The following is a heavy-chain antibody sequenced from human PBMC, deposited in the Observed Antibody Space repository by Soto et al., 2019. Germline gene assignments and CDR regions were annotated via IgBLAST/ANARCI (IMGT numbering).Heavy chain of an antibody. CDR3: ARGYSSSSLDI. CDR2: ISYSGST. D-gene: IGHD6-6*01. Sequence: QVQLQESGPGLVKPSQTLSLTCTVSGGSISSGDYYWSWIRQHPGKGLERIGYISYSGSTYYNPSLKSRVTMSLDTSEKQFSLKLSSVTAADTAVYYCARGYSSSSLDIWGQGTMVTVSS. J-gene: IGHJ3*02. V-gene: IGHV4-31*03. CDR1: GGSISSGDYY.